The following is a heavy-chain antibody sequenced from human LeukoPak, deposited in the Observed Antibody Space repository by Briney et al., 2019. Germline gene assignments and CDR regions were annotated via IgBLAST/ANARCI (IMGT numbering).Heavy chain of an antibody. CDR2: INDDGRST. CDR1: GFTFSSYW. CDR3: ARGVYDSSGYYYFSVLSF. D-gene: IGHD3-22*01. J-gene: IGHJ4*02. Sequence: GGSLRLSCAASGFTFSSYWMHWVRQAPGKGLVWVSRINDDGRSTAYADSVKGRFTVSRDNAKNTLYLQMNSLRAEDTAVYFCARGVYDSSGYYYFSVLSFWGQGTLVTVSS. V-gene: IGHV3-74*01.